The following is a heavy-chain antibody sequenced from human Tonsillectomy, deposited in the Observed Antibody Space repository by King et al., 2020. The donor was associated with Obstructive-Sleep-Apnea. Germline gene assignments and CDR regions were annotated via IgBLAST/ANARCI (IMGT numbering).Heavy chain of an antibody. CDR3: AKALSSWDY. CDR1: GFTFSSYG. J-gene: IGHJ4*02. D-gene: IGHD6-13*01. Sequence: VQLVESGGGVVQPGRSLRLSCAASGFTFSSYGMHWVRQAPGKGLEWVAFIRYDGSSKYYADSVKGRFTISRYNSKNPLYLQMNSLRTEDTAVYYCAKALSSWDYWGQGTLVTVSS. V-gene: IGHV3-30*02. CDR2: IRYDGSSK.